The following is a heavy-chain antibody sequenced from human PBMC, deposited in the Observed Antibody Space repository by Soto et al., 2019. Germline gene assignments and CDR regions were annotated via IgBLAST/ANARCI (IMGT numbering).Heavy chain of an antibody. CDR3: ATCGLQFDCEH. CDR1: GGTFSSYA. CDR2: LIPIFGTA. Sequence: QVQLVQSGAEVKKPGSSVKVSCKASGGTFSSYAISWVRQAPGQGLEWMGGLIPIFGTANYAQKFQGGVTITADESTSTAYKELSSLRSEETAVYYCATCGLQFDCEHWGQGTLVTVSS. V-gene: IGHV1-69*12. D-gene: IGHD5-12*01. J-gene: IGHJ1*01.